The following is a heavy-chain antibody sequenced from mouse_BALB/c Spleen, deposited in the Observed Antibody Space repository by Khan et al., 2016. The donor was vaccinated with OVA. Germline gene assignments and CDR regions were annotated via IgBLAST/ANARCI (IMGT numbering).Heavy chain of an antibody. CDR1: GYSITSNYA. J-gene: IGHJ4*01. Sequence: EVQLQESGPGLVKPSQSLSLTCTVTGYSITSNYAWNWIRQFPGNKLEWMGYISYSDSTSYNPSPKSRISITRDTSKNQFFLQLTSVTTEDTATYYCARGKYYGYAMDYWGQGTSVTVSS. CDR3: ARGKYYGYAMDY. V-gene: IGHV3-2*02. CDR2: ISYSDST. D-gene: IGHD1-1*01.